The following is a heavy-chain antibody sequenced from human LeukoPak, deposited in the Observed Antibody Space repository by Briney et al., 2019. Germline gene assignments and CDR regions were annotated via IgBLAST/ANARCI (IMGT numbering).Heavy chain of an antibody. J-gene: IGHJ5*02. D-gene: IGHD6-13*01. V-gene: IGHV3-33*01. CDR1: GFTFSSYG. Sequence: GGSLRLSCAASGFTFSSYGMHWVRQAPGKGLEWVAVIWYDGSNKYYADSVKGRFTISRDNSKNTLYLQMNSLRAEDTAVYYCARGSSSWYYSLWFDPWGQGTLVTASS. CDR2: IWYDGSNK. CDR3: ARGSSSWYYSLWFDP.